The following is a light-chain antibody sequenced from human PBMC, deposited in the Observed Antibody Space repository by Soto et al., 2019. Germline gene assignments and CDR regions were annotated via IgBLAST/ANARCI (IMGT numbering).Light chain of an antibody. CDR3: QSYDSSLSGYV. CDR1: SSNIGAGYD. Sequence: QSVLTQPASVCVAPGQRVTISCTGSSSNIGAGYDVHWYQQLPGTAPKLLIYANNNRPSGVPDRFAGSKSGTSVSLAITGLQSDDEADYSCQSYDSSLSGYVFGTGTQVTVL. CDR2: ANN. V-gene: IGLV1-40*01. J-gene: IGLJ1*01.